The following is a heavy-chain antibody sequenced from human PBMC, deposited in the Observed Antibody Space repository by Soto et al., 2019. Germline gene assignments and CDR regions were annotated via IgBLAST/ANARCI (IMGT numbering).Heavy chain of an antibody. CDR1: GFTFTYSA. CDR2: LGATGGST. V-gene: IGHV3-23*01. Sequence: GGSLRLSCAASGFTFTYSAMSWVRQAPGKGLEWVSALGATGGSTYYADSVKGRFTISGDNSRSTLFLQMNSLRAEDTAVYYCAKDQWIAAPGIFASRGQGTLVTVSS. D-gene: IGHD6-13*01. J-gene: IGHJ4*02. CDR3: AKDQWIAAPGIFAS.